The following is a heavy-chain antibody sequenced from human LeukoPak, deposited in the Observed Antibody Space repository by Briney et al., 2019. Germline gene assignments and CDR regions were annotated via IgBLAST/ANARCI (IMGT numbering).Heavy chain of an antibody. CDR2: IIPIFGTA. V-gene: IGHV1-69*13. J-gene: IGHJ3*02. D-gene: IGHD3-22*01. Sequence: SVKVSCKASGGTFSSYAISWVRQAPGRGLEWMGGIIPIFGTANYAQKFQGRVTITADESTSTAYMELSSLRSEDTAVYYCAREADSSGYYYVKGAFDIWGQGTMVTVSS. CDR1: GGTFSSYA. CDR3: AREADSSGYYYVKGAFDI.